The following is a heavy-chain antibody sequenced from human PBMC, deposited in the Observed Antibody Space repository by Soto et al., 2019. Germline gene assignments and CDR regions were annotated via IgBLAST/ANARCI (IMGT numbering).Heavy chain of an antibody. CDR2: MNPNSGNT. CDR1: GYTFTSYD. J-gene: IGHJ6*02. Sequence: ASVKVSCKASGYTFTSYDINWVRQATGQGLAWMGWMNPNSGNTGYAQKFQGRVTMTRNTSISTAYMELSRLRSEDTAVYYCASNLSPYYYYGMDVWGQGTTVTVSS. V-gene: IGHV1-8*01. CDR3: ASNLSPYYYYGMDV.